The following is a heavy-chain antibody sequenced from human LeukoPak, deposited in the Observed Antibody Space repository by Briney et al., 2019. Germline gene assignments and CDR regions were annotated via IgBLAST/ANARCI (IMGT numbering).Heavy chain of an antibody. V-gene: IGHV3-23*01. J-gene: IGHJ4*02. D-gene: IGHD2-2*01. CDR2: ISGSGGST. CDR1: GFTFSSYA. Sequence: GGSLRLSCAASGFTFSSYAMHWVRQAPGKGLEWVSAISGSGGSTYYADSVKGRFTISRDNSKNTLDLQMNSLRAEDTAVYYCAKTQKYCSSTSCPPREGDYWGQGTLVTVSS. CDR3: AKTQKYCSSTSCPPREGDY.